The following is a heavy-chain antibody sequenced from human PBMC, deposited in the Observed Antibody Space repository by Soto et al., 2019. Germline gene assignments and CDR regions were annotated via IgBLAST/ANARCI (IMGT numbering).Heavy chain of an antibody. D-gene: IGHD3-3*01. Sequence: PGGSLRLSCAASGFTFSSYWMSWVRQAPGKGLEWVANIKQDGSEKYYVDSVKGRFTISRDNAKNSLYLQMNSLRAEDTAVYYCARDNHEYYDFWSGYYQGQKPDWFDPWGQGTLVTVSS. CDR3: ARDNHEYYDFWSGYYQGQKPDWFDP. CDR1: GFTFSSYW. J-gene: IGHJ5*02. CDR2: IKQDGSEK. V-gene: IGHV3-7*01.